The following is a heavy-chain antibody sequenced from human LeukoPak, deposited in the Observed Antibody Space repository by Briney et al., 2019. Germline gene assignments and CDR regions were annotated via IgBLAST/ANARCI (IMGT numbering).Heavy chain of an antibody. J-gene: IGHJ6*03. CDR1: GYTFTSYG. CDR3: ARVSSYDFWSGYYAYYYYMDV. Sequence: ASVKVSCKASGYTFTSYGISWVRQAPGQGLEWMGWISAYNGNTNYAQKLQGRVTMTTDTSTNTAYMELRSLRSDDTAVYYCARVSSYDFWSGYYAYYYYMDVWGKGTTVTVSS. CDR2: ISAYNGNT. D-gene: IGHD3-3*01. V-gene: IGHV1-18*01.